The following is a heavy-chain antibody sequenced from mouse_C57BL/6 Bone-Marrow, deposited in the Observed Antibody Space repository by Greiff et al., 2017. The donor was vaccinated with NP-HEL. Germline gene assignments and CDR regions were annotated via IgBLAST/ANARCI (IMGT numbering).Heavy chain of an antibody. CDR2: LDPSDSYT. Sequence: QVQLQQPGAELVMPGASVKLSCKASGYTFTSYWMHWVKQRPGQGLEWIGELDPSDSYTNYNQKFKGKSTLTVDKSSSTAYMQLSSLTSEDSAVYYCARDGLRDWYFDVWGTGTTVTVSS. D-gene: IGHD1-1*01. CDR3: ARDGLRDWYFDV. J-gene: IGHJ1*03. CDR1: GYTFTSYW. V-gene: IGHV1-69*01.